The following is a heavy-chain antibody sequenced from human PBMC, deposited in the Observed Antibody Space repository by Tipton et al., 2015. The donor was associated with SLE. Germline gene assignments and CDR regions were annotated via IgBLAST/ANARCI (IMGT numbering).Heavy chain of an antibody. V-gene: IGHV4-4*08. D-gene: IGHD3-10*01. Sequence: TLSLTRTVSGGSISSYYWSWIRQPPGKGLEWIGYIYSSGSTNYNPSLKSRVTISVDTSKNQFSLKLSSVTAADTAVYYCARGLAMVRGDSMDYWGQGTLVAVSS. CDR2: IYSSGST. J-gene: IGHJ4*02. CDR3: ARGLAMVRGDSMDY. CDR1: GGSISSYY.